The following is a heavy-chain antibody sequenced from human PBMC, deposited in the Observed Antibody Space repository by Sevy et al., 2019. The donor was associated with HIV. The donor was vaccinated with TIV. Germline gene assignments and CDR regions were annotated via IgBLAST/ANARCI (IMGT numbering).Heavy chain of an antibody. D-gene: IGHD1-26*01. CDR2: IHPFTGDA. J-gene: IGHJ4*02. Sequence: ASVKVSCKASGYMFSMYDISWVRQAPGQGLEWMGRIHPFTGDANYAEKLQGRVTMTTDTSTRTVYMSLSGLTSDDAGVYYCTRGRAPGSGRYFFENWAQGTLVTVSS. V-gene: IGHV1-18*01. CDR1: GYMFSMYD. CDR3: TRGRAPGSGRYFFEN.